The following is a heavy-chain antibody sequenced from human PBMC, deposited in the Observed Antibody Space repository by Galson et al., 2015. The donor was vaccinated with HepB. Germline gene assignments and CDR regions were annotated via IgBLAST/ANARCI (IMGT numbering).Heavy chain of an antibody. J-gene: IGHJ4*02. D-gene: IGHD2-15*01. CDR1: GGTFSNSA. CDR2: IIPIFATP. Sequence: SVKVSCKASGGTFSNSAFSWVRQAPGQGLEWMGGIIPIFATPNSAQNFQGRVTITADKSSTTVYMELSSLRSEDTAVYYCAREATITRYCSGGTCNPGASHFDFWGQGTLVTVSS. V-gene: IGHV1-69*06. CDR3: AREATITRYCSGGTCNPGASHFDF.